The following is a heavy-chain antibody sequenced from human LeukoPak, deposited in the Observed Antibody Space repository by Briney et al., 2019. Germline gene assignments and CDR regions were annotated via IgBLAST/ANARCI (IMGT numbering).Heavy chain of an antibody. V-gene: IGHV3-20*04. J-gene: IGHJ4*02. CDR1: GFTFDDYG. Sequence: GGSLRLSCAASGFTFDDYGMSWVRQAPGKGLEGVSGINWIGGSTGYADSVKGRFTISRDNAKNSLYLQMNSLRAEDTALYYCARGLGIHFDYWGQGTLVTVSS. CDR3: ARGLGIHFDY. CDR2: INWIGGST. D-gene: IGHD5-18*01.